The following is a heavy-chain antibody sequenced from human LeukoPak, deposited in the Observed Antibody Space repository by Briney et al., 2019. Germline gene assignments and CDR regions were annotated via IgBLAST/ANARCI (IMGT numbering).Heavy chain of an antibody. V-gene: IGHV4-59*08. CDR2: IYYSGST. J-gene: IGHJ5*02. D-gene: IGHD5-18*01. CDR1: GVSIRSDY. CDR3: ARSSYGYNWFDP. Sequence: PSETLSLTCTVSGVSIRSDYWSWIRQPPEKGLEWIGYIYYSGSTNYNPSLKSRVTISVDTSKDQFSLYLTSVTAADTAMYYCARSSYGYNWFDPWGQGTLVTVSS.